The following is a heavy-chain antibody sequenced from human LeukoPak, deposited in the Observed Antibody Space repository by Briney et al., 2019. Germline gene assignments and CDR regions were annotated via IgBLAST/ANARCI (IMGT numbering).Heavy chain of an antibody. CDR1: GFTFSNYA. CDR2: ISYDGSDK. J-gene: IGHJ6*03. CDR3: ARALKGVRRRIAGDTTFEYYYYMDV. Sequence: PGGSLRLSCAASGFTFSNYAMHWVRQAPGKGLEWVSDISYDGSDKYYADSVKGRFTISRDNSKNTLYLQMNSLRVEDTAVYYCARALKGVRRRIAGDTTFEYYYYMDVWGKGTTVTISS. V-gene: IGHV3-30*04. D-gene: IGHD1-26*01.